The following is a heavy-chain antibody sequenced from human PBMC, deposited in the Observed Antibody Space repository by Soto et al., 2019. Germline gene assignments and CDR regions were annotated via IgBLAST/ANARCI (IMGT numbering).Heavy chain of an antibody. CDR1: GFIFSNYW. Sequence: EVQVVESGGGLVQPGGSLRLSCAASGFIFSNYWMSWVRQAPGKGLEWVANIKQDGSEKHYVDSVKGRCTISRDNADNSLYLQMNSLRAEDTAVYYCAKNNLYCSSTNCFVFDYWGQGTLVTVSS. D-gene: IGHD2-2*01. J-gene: IGHJ4*02. V-gene: IGHV3-7*01. CDR3: AKNNLYCSSTNCFVFDY. CDR2: IKQDGSEK.